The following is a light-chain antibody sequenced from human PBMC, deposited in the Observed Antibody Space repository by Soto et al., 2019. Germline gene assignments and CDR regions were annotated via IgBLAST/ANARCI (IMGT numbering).Light chain of an antibody. CDR3: QQRSYWR. CDR1: QGISRD. CDR2: DAS. Sequence: EMVLTQSPATLSLSPGERATLSCRASQGISRDLAWYQQKPGQAPRLLIYDASNRATGIPARFSGNGSRTDFTLTITSLEPEDFAVYYCQQRSYWRFGGGTRIQIK. V-gene: IGKV3-11*01. J-gene: IGKJ4*01.